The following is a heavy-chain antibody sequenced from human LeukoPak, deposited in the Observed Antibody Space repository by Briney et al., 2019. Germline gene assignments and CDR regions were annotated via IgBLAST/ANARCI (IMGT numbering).Heavy chain of an antibody. Sequence: PGGSLRLSCAASGFTFSSYAMSWLRQAPGKGLEWISSISGGSGSHILYVDSVKGRFTISRDNAKNSLYLQMDSLTAEDTAVYYCAKRDPPPHNVFEIWGQRTKVTVFS. CDR1: GFTFSSYA. J-gene: IGHJ3*02. CDR3: AKRDPPPHNVFEI. V-gene: IGHV3-21*01. D-gene: IGHD5-24*01. CDR2: ISGGSGSHI.